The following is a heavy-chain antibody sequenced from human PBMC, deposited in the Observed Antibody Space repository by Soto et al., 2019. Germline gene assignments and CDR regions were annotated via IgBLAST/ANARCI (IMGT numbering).Heavy chain of an antibody. CDR3: VRRSPEDAFDI. CDR2: IYEGGNT. CDR1: GGSIISGGYS. V-gene: IGHV4-30-2*01. Sequence: SEALSLTCAVSGGSIISGGYSWSWIRQPPGKGLQWIGHIYEGGNTYYTPSLESRVAISTDKSKNQFSLRLSSVTAADTAVYYCVRRSPEDAFDIWGQGTMVTVS. J-gene: IGHJ3*02.